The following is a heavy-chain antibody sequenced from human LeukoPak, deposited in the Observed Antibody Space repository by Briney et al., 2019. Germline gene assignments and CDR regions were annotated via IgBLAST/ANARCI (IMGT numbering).Heavy chain of an antibody. CDR2: IYSDNT. D-gene: IGHD1-1*01. J-gene: IGHJ4*02. Sequence: QPGGSLRLSCAASGFTFSSYWMHWVRQAPGKGLEWVSFIYSDNTHYSDSVKGRFTISRDNSKNTLYLQMNSLRAEDTAIYYCAKASNTWNYFDYWGQGTLVTVSS. V-gene: IGHV3-53*01. CDR1: GFTFSSYW. CDR3: AKASNTWNYFDY.